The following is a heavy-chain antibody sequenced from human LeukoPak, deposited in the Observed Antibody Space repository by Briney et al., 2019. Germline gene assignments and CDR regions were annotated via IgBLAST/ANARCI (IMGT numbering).Heavy chain of an antibody. CDR2: IIPSDGFT. CDR3: ARVPDYGDYRNYYYYYYMDV. V-gene: IGHV1-46*01. J-gene: IGHJ6*03. D-gene: IGHD4-17*01. Sequence: AASVKVSCKASGYTFSSYYVHWVRQAPGQGLEWMGMIIPSDGFTSYAQKFQGRVTMTRNTSISTAYMELSSLRSEDTAVYYCARVPDYGDYRNYYYYYYMDVWGKGTTVTISS. CDR1: GYTFSSYY.